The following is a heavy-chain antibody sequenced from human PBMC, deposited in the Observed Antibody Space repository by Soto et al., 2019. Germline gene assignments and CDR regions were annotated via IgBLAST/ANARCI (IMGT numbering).Heavy chain of an antibody. CDR2: IIPILGIA. CDR3: AIIAVAGTHYYYGMDV. Sequence: QVQLVQSGAEVKKPGSSVKVSCKASGGTFSSYTISWVRQAPGQGLEWMGRIIPILGIANYAQKFQGRVTITADKSTSTVYMELSSLISEDTAVYYCAIIAVAGTHYYYGMDVWGQGTTVTVSS. CDR1: GGTFSSYT. V-gene: IGHV1-69*02. J-gene: IGHJ6*02. D-gene: IGHD6-19*01.